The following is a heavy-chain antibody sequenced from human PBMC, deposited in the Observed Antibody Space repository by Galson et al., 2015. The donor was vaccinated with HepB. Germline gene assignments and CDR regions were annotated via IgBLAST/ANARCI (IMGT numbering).Heavy chain of an antibody. D-gene: IGHD3-10*01. J-gene: IGHJ6*02. CDR2: INNSSMSI. Sequence: SLRLSCAASGFAFNTSYMSWVRQTPGRGLEWISYINNSSMSIFYVDSVKGRFIISRDNAKNSLYLQLNSLRAEDTAIYYCATGPTLLRENDHYQYYGLDVWGQGTTVTVSS. V-gene: IGHV3-11*04. CDR3: ATGPTLLRENDHYQYYGLDV. CDR1: GFAFNTSY.